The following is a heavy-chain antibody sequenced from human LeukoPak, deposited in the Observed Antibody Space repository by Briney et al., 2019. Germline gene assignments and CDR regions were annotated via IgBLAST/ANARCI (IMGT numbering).Heavy chain of an antibody. D-gene: IGHD3-22*01. CDR1: GGSFSGYY. Sequence: PSETLSLTCAVYGGSFSGYYWSWIRQPPGKGLEWIGEINHSGSTNYNPSLKSRVTISVDTSKNQFSLKLSSVTAADTAAYYCARAPYYYDSSGYYSYWGQGTLVTVSS. CDR2: INHSGST. CDR3: ARAPYYYDSSGYYSY. V-gene: IGHV4-34*01. J-gene: IGHJ4*02.